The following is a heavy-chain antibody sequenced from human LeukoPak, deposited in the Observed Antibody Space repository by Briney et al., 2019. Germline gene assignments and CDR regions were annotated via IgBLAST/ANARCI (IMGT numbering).Heavy chain of an antibody. CDR1: GFPFSNHA. CDR2: ISNGNT. Sequence: GGSLRLSCAASGFPFSNHAMSWVRQPPGKGLEWVAAISNGNTYYADSVRGRFAISRDDSKNMVYLQMNSLRDEDTALYYCVREAGYCASVCLKSNWFDPWGQGTLVTVSS. V-gene: IGHV3-23*01. D-gene: IGHD2-15*01. J-gene: IGHJ5*02. CDR3: VREAGYCASVCLKSNWFDP.